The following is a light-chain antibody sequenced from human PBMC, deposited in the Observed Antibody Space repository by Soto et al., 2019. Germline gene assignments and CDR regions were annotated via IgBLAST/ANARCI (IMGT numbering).Light chain of an antibody. CDR3: QQYDSSPLT. Sequence: EIVLTQSPGTLSLSPRERATLSCRASQSIRSSHLAWYQRKPGQAPRVLIYATSSRATGIPDRFSGSGSGTDFTLTISRLEPEDFAVYYCQQYDSSPLTFGGGTKVDIK. CDR2: ATS. CDR1: QSIRSSH. J-gene: IGKJ4*01. V-gene: IGKV3-20*01.